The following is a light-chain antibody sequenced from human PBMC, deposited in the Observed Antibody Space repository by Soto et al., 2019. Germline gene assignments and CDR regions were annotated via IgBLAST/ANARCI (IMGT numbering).Light chain of an antibody. CDR2: EVS. CDR3: SSYAGSNKLI. Sequence: QAVVTQPPSASGSPGQSVTISCTGTSSDVGGYYYVSWYQQHPGKAPKLMIYEVSKRPSGVPDRFSGSKSDNTASLTVSGLQAEDEADYYCSSYAGSNKLIFGGGTKVTVL. CDR1: SSDVGGYYY. J-gene: IGLJ2*01. V-gene: IGLV2-8*01.